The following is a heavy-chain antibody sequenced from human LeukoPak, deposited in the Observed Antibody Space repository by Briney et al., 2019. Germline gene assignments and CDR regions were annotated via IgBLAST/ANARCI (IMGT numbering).Heavy chain of an antibody. CDR3: ARDMPDAFDI. V-gene: IGHV3-66*02. Sequence: GSLRLSCAASGFTVSSTYMSWVRQAPGKGLEWVSVIYSGGSTYYADSVKGRFTISRDSSKNTLYLQMNSLRAEDTAVYYCARDMPDAFDIWGQGTMVTVSS. CDR1: GFTVSSTY. J-gene: IGHJ3*02. D-gene: IGHD2-2*01. CDR2: IYSGGST.